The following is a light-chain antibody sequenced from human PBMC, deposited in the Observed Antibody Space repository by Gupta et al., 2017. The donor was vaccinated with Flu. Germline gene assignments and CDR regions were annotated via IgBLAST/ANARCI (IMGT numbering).Light chain of an antibody. CDR2: QAS. CDR3: QQYSCYSGYS. V-gene: IGKV1-5*03. CDR1: QSINNW. Sequence: STLSASVGDRVTITCRASQSINNWLAWYQQKPGKAPNLLIYQASTLESGVPSRFSGSGSGTEFTLTISCLQPDDFAIYYCQQYSCYSGYSFGQGTRLEI. J-gene: IGKJ2*03.